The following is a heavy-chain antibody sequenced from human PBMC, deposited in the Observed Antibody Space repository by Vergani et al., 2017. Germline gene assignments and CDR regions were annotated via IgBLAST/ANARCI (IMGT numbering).Heavy chain of an antibody. CDR1: GFTFSSYW. D-gene: IGHD3-9*01. V-gene: IGHV3-7*01. CDR2: IKQDGSEK. J-gene: IGHJ6*02. CDR3: ARVREILTGYPYYYYYYGMDV. Sequence: EVQLVESGGGLVQPGGSLRLSCAASGFTFSSYWMSWVRQAPGKGLEWVANIKQDGSEKYYVDSVKGRFTISRDNAKNSLYLQMNSLRAEDTAVYYCARVREILTGYPYYYYYYGMDVWGQGTTVTVSS.